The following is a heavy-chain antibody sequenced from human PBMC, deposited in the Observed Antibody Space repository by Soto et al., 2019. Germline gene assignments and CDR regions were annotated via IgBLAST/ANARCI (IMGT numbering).Heavy chain of an antibody. CDR3: ARAIGGWLQPRFRFDY. J-gene: IGHJ4*02. CDR1: GGTFSSYA. V-gene: IGHV1-69*13. CDR2: IIPIFGTA. Sequence: SVKVSCKASGGTFSSYAISWVRQAPGQGLEWMGGIIPIFGTANYAQKFQGRVTITADESTSTAYMELSSLRSEDTAVYYCARAIGGWLQPRFRFDYWGQGTLVTVSS. D-gene: IGHD5-12*01.